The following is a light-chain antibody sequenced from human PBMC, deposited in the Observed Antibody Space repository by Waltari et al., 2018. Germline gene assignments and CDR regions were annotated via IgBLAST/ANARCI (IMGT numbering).Light chain of an antibody. CDR1: QTITSY. Sequence: DLQMTQSPSSLSASVGDTVTITFRASQTITSYINWYQQKPGKAPKTLSYAASTLQSGVPSRFSGSGSWTDVTLTNTGLLSEDFATYYCQQSSGRPLTIGGGTRVEIK. CDR2: AAS. V-gene: IGKV1-39*01. J-gene: IGKJ4*01. CDR3: QQSSGRPLT.